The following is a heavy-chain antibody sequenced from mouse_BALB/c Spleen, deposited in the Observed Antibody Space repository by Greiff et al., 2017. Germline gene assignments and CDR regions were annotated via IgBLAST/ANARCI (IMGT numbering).Heavy chain of an antibody. D-gene: IGHD2-12*01. CDR1: GFTFSSYN. Sequence: EVKLMESGGGLVQPGGSLKLSCAASGFTFSSYNMSWVRQTPEKRLEWVAYISNGGGSTYYPDTVKGRLTISRDNAKNTLYLQMSSLKSEDTAMYYYARHRDSYDSFDYWGQGTTLTVSS. V-gene: IGHV5-12-2*01. CDR2: ISNGGGST. CDR3: ARHRDSYDSFDY. J-gene: IGHJ2*01.